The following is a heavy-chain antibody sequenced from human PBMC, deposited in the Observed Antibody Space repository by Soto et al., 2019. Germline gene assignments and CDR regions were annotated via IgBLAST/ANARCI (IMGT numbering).Heavy chain of an antibody. D-gene: IGHD2-15*01. J-gene: IGHJ6*02. Sequence: PSETLSLTCTVSGGSISSSSYYWGWIRQPPGKGLEWIGSIYYSGSTYYNPSLKSRVTISVDTSKNQFSLKLSSVTAADTAVYYCASIGYCSGGSCLAYYYYYGMDVWGQGTTVTVS. V-gene: IGHV4-39*01. CDR2: IYYSGST. CDR1: GGSISSSSYY. CDR3: ASIGYCSGGSCLAYYYYYGMDV.